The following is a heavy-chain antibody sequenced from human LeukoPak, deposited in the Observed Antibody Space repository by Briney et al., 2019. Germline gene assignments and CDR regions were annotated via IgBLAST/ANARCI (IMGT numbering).Heavy chain of an antibody. V-gene: IGHV4-59*01. Sequence: SQTLSLTCTVSGDSISSYYWSWIRQPPGKGLEWIGYIYYSGSTNYNPSLKSRVTISVDTSKNQFSLKLSSVTAADTAVYYCARDLPSASGGGRGFDPWGQGTLVTVSS. CDR1: GDSISSYY. J-gene: IGHJ5*02. CDR2: IYYSGST. CDR3: ARDLPSASGGGRGFDP. D-gene: IGHD2-15*01.